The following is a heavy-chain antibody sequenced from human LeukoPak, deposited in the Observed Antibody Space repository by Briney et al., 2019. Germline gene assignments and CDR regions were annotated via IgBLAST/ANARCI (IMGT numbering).Heavy chain of an antibody. CDR1: GYSFTSYW. D-gene: IGHD3-9*01. Sequence: GESLKISCKGSGYSFTSYWIGWVRQMPGKGLEWMGIIYPGDSDTRYSPSFHGQVTISADKSISTAYLQWSSLKASDTAMYYCARRRNYDILEFGYYFDYWGQGTLVTVSS. CDR2: IYPGDSDT. J-gene: IGHJ4*02. CDR3: ARRRNYDILEFGYYFDY. V-gene: IGHV5-51*01.